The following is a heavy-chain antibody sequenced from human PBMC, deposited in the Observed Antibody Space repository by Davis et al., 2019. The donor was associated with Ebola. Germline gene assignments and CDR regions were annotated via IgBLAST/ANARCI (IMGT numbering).Heavy chain of an antibody. CDR3: AKRLGETWAGAFDM. D-gene: IGHD1-26*01. CDR2: ISGSGTYI. Sequence: GGSLRLSCAASAFTFTTYTMIWVRQAPGEGLEWVSAISGSGTYIYYADSVKGRFTISRDNAKNSLYLEMSSLATDDTAVYYCAKRLGETWAGAFDMWGQGTMVTVSS. CDR1: AFTFTTYT. J-gene: IGHJ3*02. V-gene: IGHV3-21*04.